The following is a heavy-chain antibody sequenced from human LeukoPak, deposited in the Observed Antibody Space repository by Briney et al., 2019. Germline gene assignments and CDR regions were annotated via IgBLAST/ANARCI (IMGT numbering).Heavy chain of an antibody. J-gene: IGHJ4*02. Sequence: ASVKVSCKASGYTFTAYYMHWVRQAPGQGLEWMGWINPSTGGTNYAQKFQGRVTMTRDTSISTAYMELSRLKSDDTAVYYCARGDSDYDRPGYWGQGTLVTASS. V-gene: IGHV1-2*02. D-gene: IGHD5-12*01. CDR1: GYTFTAYY. CDR3: ARGDSDYDRPGY. CDR2: INPSTGGT.